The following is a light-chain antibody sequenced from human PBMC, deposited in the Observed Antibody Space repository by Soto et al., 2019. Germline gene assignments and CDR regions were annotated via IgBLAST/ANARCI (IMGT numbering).Light chain of an antibody. J-gene: IGLJ2*01. CDR3: LLSYSGARV. CDR1: TGAVTSGHY. CDR2: DTT. V-gene: IGLV7-46*01. Sequence: QTVVPQEPSLTVSPGGTVTLTCGSRTGAVTSGHYPYWCQQKPGQAPRTLIYDTTNKHSWTPARCSGSLRGGKAALTLSGAQPEDEAEYYCLLSYSGARVFGGGTKLNVL.